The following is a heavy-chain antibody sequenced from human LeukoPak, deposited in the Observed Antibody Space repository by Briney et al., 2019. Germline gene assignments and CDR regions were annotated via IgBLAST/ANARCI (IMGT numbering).Heavy chain of an antibody. CDR2: IYYSGST. CDR3: ARHYAPHYGSGSYYDLGAFDI. J-gene: IGHJ3*02. CDR1: GGSISSYY. V-gene: IGHV4-59*08. Sequence: PSETLSLTCTVSGGSISSYYWSWIRQPPGKGLEWIGYIYYSGSTNYNPSLKSRVTISVDTSKNQFYLKMSSVTAADSDVYYCARHYAPHYGSGSYYDLGAFDIWGQGTMVTVSS. D-gene: IGHD3-10*01.